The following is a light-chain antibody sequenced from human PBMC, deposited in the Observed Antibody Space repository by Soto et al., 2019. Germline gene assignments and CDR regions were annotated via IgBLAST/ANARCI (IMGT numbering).Light chain of an antibody. CDR3: QQYSSSPLT. V-gene: IGKV3-20*01. CDR2: GAS. J-gene: IGKJ4*01. Sequence: EIELTQSPGTLSLSPGERATLSCRASQTIRSSFLAWYQQKPGQTPRLLIFGASSRATGIPDRFSGSGSGTEFTHTISRLEPEDFAVYYCQQYSSSPLTFGGWTNVDIK. CDR1: QTIRSSF.